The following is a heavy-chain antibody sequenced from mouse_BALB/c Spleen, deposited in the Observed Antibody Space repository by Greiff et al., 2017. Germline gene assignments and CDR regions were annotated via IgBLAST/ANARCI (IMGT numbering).Heavy chain of an antibody. CDR3: AGDYDRYYFDY. J-gene: IGHJ2*01. CDR1: GYSITSDYA. CDR2: ISYSGST. D-gene: IGHD2-4*01. Sequence: EVKLMESGPGLVKPSQSLSLTCTVTGYSITSDYAWNWIRQFPGNKLEWMGYISYSGSTSYNPSLKSRISITRDTSKNQFFLQLNSVTTEDTATYYCAGDYDRYYFDYWGQGTTLTVSS. V-gene: IGHV3-2*02.